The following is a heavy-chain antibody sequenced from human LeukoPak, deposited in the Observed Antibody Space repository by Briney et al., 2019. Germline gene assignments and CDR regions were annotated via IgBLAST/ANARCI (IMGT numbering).Heavy chain of an antibody. J-gene: IGHJ4*02. CDR1: SGSISSSSYY. CDR3: ARHLIAVAGTPRVNFDY. Sequence: SETLSLTCTVSSGSISSSSYYWGWIRQPPGKGLEWIGSIYYSGSTYYNPSLKSRVTISVDTSKNQFSLKLSSVTAADTAVYYCARHLIAVAGTPRVNFDYWGQGTLVIVSS. V-gene: IGHV4-39*01. CDR2: IYYSGST. D-gene: IGHD6-19*01.